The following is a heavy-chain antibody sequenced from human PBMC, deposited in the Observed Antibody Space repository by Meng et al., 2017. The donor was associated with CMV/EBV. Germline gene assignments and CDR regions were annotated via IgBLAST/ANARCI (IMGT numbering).Heavy chain of an antibody. D-gene: IGHD5-12*01. Sequence: FSNAWMSWVRQAPGKGLEWVGRIKSKTDGGTTDYAAPVKGRFTISRDDSKNTLYLQMNSLKTEDTAVYYCTTEAVIDSGYDYWSGFDPWGQGTLVTVSS. CDR2: IKSKTDGGTT. CDR3: TTEAVIDSGYDYWSGFDP. CDR1: FSNAW. J-gene: IGHJ5*02. V-gene: IGHV3-15*01.